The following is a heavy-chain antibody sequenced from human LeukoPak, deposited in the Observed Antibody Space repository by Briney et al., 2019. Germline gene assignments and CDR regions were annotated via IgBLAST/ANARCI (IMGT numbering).Heavy chain of an antibody. CDR2: IIPIFGTA. Sequence: XSVKXSCKASGGTFSSYAISXVRQAPGQGLXXMGGIIPIFGTANYAQKFQGRVTISADESTSTAYMELSSLRSEDTAVYYCARDRSGGTEGFDYWGQGTLVTVSS. V-gene: IGHV1-69*13. CDR1: GGTFSSYA. D-gene: IGHD1-14*01. CDR3: ARDRSGGTEGFDY. J-gene: IGHJ4*02.